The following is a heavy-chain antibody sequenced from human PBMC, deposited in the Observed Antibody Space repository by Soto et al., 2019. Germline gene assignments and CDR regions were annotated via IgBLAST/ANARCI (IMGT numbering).Heavy chain of an antibody. V-gene: IGHV4-39*01. CDR2: MFYSGLT. CDR3: APLSVSLSGPYGIHV. D-gene: IGHD2-15*01. Sequence: SETLSLTCSVSGYSVTSSDYYWAWIRQPLGKGLEWIGSMFYSGLTYYNPSLKSRVTLSVDTSKNQFSVRLNSVTAADTAVYYCAPLSVSLSGPYGIHVWGQGTTVTVSS. CDR1: GYSVTSSDYY. J-gene: IGHJ6*02.